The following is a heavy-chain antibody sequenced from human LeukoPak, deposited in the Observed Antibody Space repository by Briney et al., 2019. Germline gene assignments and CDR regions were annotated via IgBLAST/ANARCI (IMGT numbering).Heavy chain of an antibody. CDR3: ARDMKGITIFGVVRGPLDY. CDR1: GFTFDDYG. V-gene: IGHV3-20*04. J-gene: IGHJ4*02. D-gene: IGHD3-3*01. CDR2: INWNGGST. Sequence: GSLRLSCAASGFTFDDYGMSWVRQAPGKGLEWVSGINWNGGSTGYADSVKGRFTISRDNAKNSLYLQMNSLRAEDTALYYCARDMKGITIFGVVRGPLDYWGQGTLVTVSS.